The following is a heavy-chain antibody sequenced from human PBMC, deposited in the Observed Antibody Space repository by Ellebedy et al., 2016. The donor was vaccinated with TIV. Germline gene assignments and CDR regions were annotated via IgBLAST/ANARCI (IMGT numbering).Heavy chain of an antibody. D-gene: IGHD2-2*01. CDR3: AILQEGYCSSTDCYIAFQI. CDR2: ISSSSSYI. CDR1: GFTFSSYN. Sequence: GESLKISCAASGFTFSSYNMNWVRQAPGKGLEWVSCISSSSSYIYYADSVKGRFTISRDNAKNSLYLQMNSLRAEDTAEYYCAILQEGYCSSTDCYIAFQIWGQGTMVTVSS. V-gene: IGHV3-21*04. J-gene: IGHJ3*02.